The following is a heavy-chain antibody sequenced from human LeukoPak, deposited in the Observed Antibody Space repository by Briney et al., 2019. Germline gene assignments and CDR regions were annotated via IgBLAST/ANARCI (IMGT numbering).Heavy chain of an antibody. CDR2: ITGTGGST. CDR1: GFTFSSYS. CDR3: AKATSPAVYFDY. J-gene: IGHJ4*02. V-gene: IGHV3-23*01. Sequence: GGSLRLSCAASGFTFSSYSMNWVRQAPGKGLEWVSGITGTGGSTDYADSVKGRFTISRDNSKNTLYLQMNSLRAEDTAVYSCAKATSPAVYFDYWGQGTLVTVSS.